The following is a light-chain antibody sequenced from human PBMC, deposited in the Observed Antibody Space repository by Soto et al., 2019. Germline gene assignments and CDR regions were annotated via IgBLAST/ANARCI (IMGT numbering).Light chain of an antibody. CDR2: ANN. J-gene: IGLJ1*01. V-gene: IGLV1-40*01. CDR3: QSYDSSLSGYV. CDR1: SSNIGAGYD. Sequence: QSALTQPPSVSGAPGQRVTISCTGNSSNIGAGYDVHWYQQLPGTAPKLLIYANNNRPSGVPDRFSGSKSGTSASLAITGLQAEDEADYYCQSYDSSLSGYVFGVGTKLTVL.